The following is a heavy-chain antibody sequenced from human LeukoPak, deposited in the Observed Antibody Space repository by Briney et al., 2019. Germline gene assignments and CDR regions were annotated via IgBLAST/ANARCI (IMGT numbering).Heavy chain of an antibody. Sequence: SETLFLTCTVSGGSISSSSYYWGWIRQPPGKGLEWIGRIYYSGSTYYNPSLKSRVTISVDTSKNQFSLKLSSVTAADTAVYYCARLRRWLQNFDYWGQGTLVTVSS. D-gene: IGHD5-24*01. J-gene: IGHJ4*02. CDR1: GGSISSSSYY. V-gene: IGHV4-39*01. CDR3: ARLRRWLQNFDY. CDR2: IYYSGST.